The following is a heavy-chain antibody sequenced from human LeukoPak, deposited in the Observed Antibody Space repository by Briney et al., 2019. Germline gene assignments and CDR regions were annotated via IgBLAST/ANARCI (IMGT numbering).Heavy chain of an antibody. D-gene: IGHD6-19*01. Sequence: PGGSLRLSCAASGFTFSSYAMSWVRQAPGKGLEWVSAISGSGGSTYYADSVKGRFTISRDNSKNTLYLQMNSLRAEDTAVYYCAKSSRPSLGGRTQFDYWGQGTLVIVSS. V-gene: IGHV3-23*01. J-gene: IGHJ4*02. CDR2: ISGSGGST. CDR1: GFTFSSYA. CDR3: AKSSRPSLGGRTQFDY.